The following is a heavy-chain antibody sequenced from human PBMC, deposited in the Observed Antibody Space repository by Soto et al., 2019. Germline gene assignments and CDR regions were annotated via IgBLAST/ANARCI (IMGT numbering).Heavy chain of an antibody. D-gene: IGHD2-2*01. CDR2: IKSNADVETT. CDR3: ATDLGRRSSVWFDY. Sequence: EVQLVESGGDLVKPGGSLRISCTASGFTFTNAWMTWVRQVPGKGLEWVGRIKSNADVETTDYPAPVKGRFTISREESRNTVYLQMNSLKTDDTAVYYCATDLGRRSSVWFDYWGQGTLVTVSS. CDR1: GFTFTNAW. J-gene: IGHJ4*02. V-gene: IGHV3-15*01.